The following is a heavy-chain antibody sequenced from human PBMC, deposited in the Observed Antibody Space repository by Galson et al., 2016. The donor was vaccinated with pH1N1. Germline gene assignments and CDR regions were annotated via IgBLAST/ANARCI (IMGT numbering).Heavy chain of an antibody. D-gene: IGHD4-17*01. CDR1: GYRFSSSW. CDR3: ARQNDYGDYRWDAFDI. Sequence: QSGAEVKKPGESLKISCKGSGYRFSSSWIGWVRQMPGKGLEWMGIIHLGGSHIRYSPSFQGQVTISADKSINIVSLQWSSLKASDTAMYYFARQNDYGDYRWDAFDIWGQGTMVTVSS. J-gene: IGHJ3*02. V-gene: IGHV5-51*01. CDR2: IHLGGSHI.